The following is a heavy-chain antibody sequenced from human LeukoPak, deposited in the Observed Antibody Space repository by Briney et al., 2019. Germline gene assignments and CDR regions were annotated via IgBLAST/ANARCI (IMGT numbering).Heavy chain of an antibody. V-gene: IGHV3-30*01. J-gene: IGHJ4*02. D-gene: IGHD3-16*02. CDR3: ARPTPGEFSFLIDY. CDR2: ISNDGSDE. CDR1: GFTFSNYA. Sequence: QSGRSLRLSCAASGFTFSNYAMHWVRQAPGQGLERVAIISNDGSDERSADSVKGRFTISRDNSKNTLYLQMNSLRADDTAVYYCARPTPGEFSFLIDYWGQGALVTVSS.